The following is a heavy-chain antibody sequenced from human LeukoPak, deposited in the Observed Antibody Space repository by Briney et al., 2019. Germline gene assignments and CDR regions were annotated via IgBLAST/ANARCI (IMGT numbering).Heavy chain of an antibody. V-gene: IGHV3-74*01. Sequence: VWVSRINSDGSSTNYADSVKGRFTISRDNAKNTLYLQMNSLRAEDTAVYYCAVQSAYGFDYWGQGTLVTVSS. CDR2: INSDGSST. CDR3: AVQSAYGFDY. J-gene: IGHJ4*02. D-gene: IGHD4-17*01.